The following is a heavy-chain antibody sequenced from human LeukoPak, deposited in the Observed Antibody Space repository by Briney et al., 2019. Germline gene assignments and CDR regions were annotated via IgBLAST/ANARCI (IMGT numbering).Heavy chain of an antibody. Sequence: SGGSLRLSCAASGFTFSSYSMNWVRQAPGKGLKWVSSISSSSSYIYYADSVKGRFTISRDNAKNSLYLQMNSLRAEDTAVYYCARDLDSSGEGVFDYWGQGTLVTVSS. CDR2: ISSSSSYI. CDR1: GFTFSSYS. CDR3: ARDLDSSGEGVFDY. V-gene: IGHV3-21*01. J-gene: IGHJ4*02. D-gene: IGHD3-22*01.